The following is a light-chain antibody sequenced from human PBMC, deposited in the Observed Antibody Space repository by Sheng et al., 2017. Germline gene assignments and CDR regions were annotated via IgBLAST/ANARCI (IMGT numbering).Light chain of an antibody. J-gene: IGLJ3*02. CDR3: CSFTGSNIWV. CDR2: EDN. CDR1: SSDVGSYKL. V-gene: IGLV2-23*01. Sequence: QSALTQPASVSGSPGQSITISCTGTSSDVGSYKLVSWYQQHPGKAPKLMIYEDNKRPSGVSNRFSGSKSGNTASLTISGLQAEDEADYHCCSFTGSNIWVFGGGTKLTVL.